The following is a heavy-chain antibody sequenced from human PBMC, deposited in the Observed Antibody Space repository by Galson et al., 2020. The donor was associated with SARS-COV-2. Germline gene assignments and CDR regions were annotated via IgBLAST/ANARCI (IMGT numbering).Heavy chain of an antibody. Sequence: GGSLRLSCAASGFTFNNYAMNWVRQAPGKGLEWVSAISGSGYTTYYADSVKGRFTISRDSSKNTLYLQMNSLRVEDTALYYCAKAENWAYYYYMDVWGKGTTVAVSS. CDR2: ISGSGYTT. CDR3: AKAENWAYYYYMDV. J-gene: IGHJ6*03. V-gene: IGHV3-23*01. CDR1: GFTFNNYA. D-gene: IGHD7-27*01.